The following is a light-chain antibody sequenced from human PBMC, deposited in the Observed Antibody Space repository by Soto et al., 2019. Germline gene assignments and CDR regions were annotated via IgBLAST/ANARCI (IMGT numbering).Light chain of an antibody. V-gene: IGKV3-20*01. Sequence: AFSQSRGTLALSPGERDTLSCRVSQSVRSSYVAWYQQKRGQSPRLLMYGGSSRSTGIPDRFSGSGSGTDFTLTISRLEPEDVAVYYCQQFSSYPRTFGGGTKVDIK. CDR1: QSVRSSY. CDR2: GGS. CDR3: QQFSSYPRT. J-gene: IGKJ4*01.